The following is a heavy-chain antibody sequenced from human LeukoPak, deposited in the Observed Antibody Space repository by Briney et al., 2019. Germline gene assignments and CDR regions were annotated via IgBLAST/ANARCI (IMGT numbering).Heavy chain of an antibody. CDR3: ARELIAVAGNPKNNRRKDKENYFDY. V-gene: IGHV1-18*01. Sequence: ASVKVSCKASGYTFTSYGISWVRQAPGQGLEWMGWISAYNGNTNYAQKLQGRVTMTTDTSTSTAYMELRSLRSGDTPVYYCARELIAVAGNPKNNRRKDKENYFDYWGQGTLVTVSS. J-gene: IGHJ4*02. CDR1: GYTFTSYG. CDR2: ISAYNGNT. D-gene: IGHD6-19*01.